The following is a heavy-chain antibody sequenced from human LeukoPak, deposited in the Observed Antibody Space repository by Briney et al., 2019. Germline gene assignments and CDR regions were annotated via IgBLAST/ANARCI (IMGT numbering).Heavy chain of an antibody. D-gene: IGHD6-13*01. J-gene: IGHJ4*02. CDR2: INHSGST. Sequence: TPSETLSLPCAVYGGSFSGYYWTWIRQPPGKGLEWIGEINHSGSTNYNPSLKSRVTISVDTSKNQFSLKLSSVTAADTAVYYCASPSSWAHYFDYWGQGTLVTVSS. CDR1: GGSFSGYY. CDR3: ASPSSWAHYFDY. V-gene: IGHV4-34*01.